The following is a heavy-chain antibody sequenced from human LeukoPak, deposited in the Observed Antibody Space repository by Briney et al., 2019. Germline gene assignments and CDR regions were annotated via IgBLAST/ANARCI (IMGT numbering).Heavy chain of an antibody. CDR2: IYPGDSDT. Sequence: HGESLKISCKGSGYSFTSYWIGCMRQMPGKSLEWMWIIYPGDSDTRYSPSFQGQVTISADKSISTAYLQWSSLKASDTAMYYCARHKQWLVRGYDAFDIWGQGKMVNVSS. D-gene: IGHD6-19*01. V-gene: IGHV5-51*01. J-gene: IGHJ3*02. CDR1: GYSFTSYW. CDR3: ARHKQWLVRGYDAFDI.